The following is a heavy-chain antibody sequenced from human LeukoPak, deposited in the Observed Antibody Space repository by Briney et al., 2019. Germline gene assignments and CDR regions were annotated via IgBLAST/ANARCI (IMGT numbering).Heavy chain of an antibody. CDR3: ARAPGYSYGPVDY. D-gene: IGHD5-18*01. V-gene: IGHV1-69*04. CDR2: IIPILGIA. J-gene: IGHJ4*02. Sequence: SVKVSFKASGGTYSSYAISWVRQAPRQGLEWMGRIIPILGIANYAQKFQGRVTITADKSTSTAYMELSSLRSEDTAVYYCARAPGYSYGPVDYWGQGTLVTVSS. CDR1: GGTYSSYA.